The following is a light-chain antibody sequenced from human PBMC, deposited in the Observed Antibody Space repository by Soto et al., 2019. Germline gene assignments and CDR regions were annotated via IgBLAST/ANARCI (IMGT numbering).Light chain of an antibody. CDR2: GAS. J-gene: IGKJ3*01. Sequence: DIQMTQSPTSLSASVGDRVTITCQASQDIRKYLSWYQQKPGRAPKLLIYGASNLETGVPSRFSGSGYGTDFTITISSLQPEDIATYYCQHYDNLPPFTFGHGTKVAIK. V-gene: IGKV1-33*01. CDR1: QDIRKY. CDR3: QHYDNLPPFT.